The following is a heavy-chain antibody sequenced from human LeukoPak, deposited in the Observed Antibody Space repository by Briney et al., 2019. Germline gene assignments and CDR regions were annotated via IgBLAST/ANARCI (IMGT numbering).Heavy chain of an antibody. J-gene: IGHJ4*02. CDR1: EYSFTSYW. CDR2: IYPGDSDT. V-gene: IGHV5-51*01. CDR3: ARRQTDGPYY. Sequence: GESLKVSCKGSEYSFTSYWIGWVRPMPGKGLEWMAIIYPGDSDTRYSPSFQGQVSISADKSINTAYLQWNSLKASDTAMYYCARRQTDGPYYWGQGTLVTVSS.